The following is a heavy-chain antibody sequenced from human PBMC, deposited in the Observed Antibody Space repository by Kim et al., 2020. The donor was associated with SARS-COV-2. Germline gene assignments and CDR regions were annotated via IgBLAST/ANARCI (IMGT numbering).Heavy chain of an antibody. V-gene: IGHV4-34*01. CDR2: INHSGST. CDR1: GGSFSGYY. Sequence: SETLSLTCAVYGGSFSGYYWSWIRQPPGKGLEWIGEINHSGSTNYNPSLKSRVTISVDTSKNQFSLKLSSVTAADTAVYYCASGYDYYFDYWGQGTLVTVSS. D-gene: IGHD5-12*01. CDR3: ASGYDYYFDY. J-gene: IGHJ4*02.